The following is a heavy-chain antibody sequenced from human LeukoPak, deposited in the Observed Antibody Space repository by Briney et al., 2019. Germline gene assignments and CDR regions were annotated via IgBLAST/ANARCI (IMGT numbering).Heavy chain of an antibody. CDR1: GSSISSYY. J-gene: IGHJ3*02. CDR2: IYTSGST. D-gene: IGHD1-26*01. V-gene: IGHV4-4*07. CDR3: ARVGATSDAFDI. Sequence: SETLSLTCTVSGSSISSYYWSWIRQPAGKGLEWIGRIYTSGSTNYNPSLKSRVTMSVDKSKNQFSLKLSSVTAADTAVYYCARVGATSDAFDIWGQGTMVTVSS.